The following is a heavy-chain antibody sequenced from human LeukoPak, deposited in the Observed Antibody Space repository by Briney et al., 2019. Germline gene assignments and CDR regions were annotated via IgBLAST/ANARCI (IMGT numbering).Heavy chain of an antibody. CDR3: ATFQYGSQSSPGG. D-gene: IGHD3-10*01. CDR2: ITSSSNYI. Sequence: GGSLRLSCAASGFTFNTYNMNWVPQAPGKGLEWVSSITSSSNYIYYADSVKGRFTISRDNAKNLLYLQMSSLRGEDTAVYYCATFQYGSQSSPGGWGQGTLVTVSS. V-gene: IGHV3-21*01. CDR1: GFTFNTYN. J-gene: IGHJ4*02.